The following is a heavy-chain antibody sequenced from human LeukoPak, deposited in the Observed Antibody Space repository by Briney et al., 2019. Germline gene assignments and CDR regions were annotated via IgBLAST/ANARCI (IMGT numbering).Heavy chain of an antibody. D-gene: IGHD3-22*01. CDR1: GYTFTNYG. CDR2: INTNTGNP. Sequence: ASVKVSCKASGYTFTNYGMNWVRQAPGQGLEWMGWINTNTGNPTYGQGFTGRFVFSLDTSVSTAYLQISSLKAEDTAVYYCAREVLYDSSGYSMIDYWGQGTLVTVSS. CDR3: AREVLYDSSGYSMIDY. V-gene: IGHV7-4-1*02. J-gene: IGHJ4*02.